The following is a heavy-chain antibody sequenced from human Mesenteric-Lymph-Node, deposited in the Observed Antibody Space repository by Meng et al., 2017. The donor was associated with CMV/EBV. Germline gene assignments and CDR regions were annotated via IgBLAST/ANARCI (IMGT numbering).Heavy chain of an antibody. CDR2: INPKTGGR. V-gene: IGHV1-2*06. D-gene: IGHD3-9*01. CDR1: GYTFIDYY. Sequence: VQLVQSGAEVKKSGASVGVAWKASGYTFIDYYINWVRQAPGQGLEWMGRINPKTGGRSYAQNFQGRVTMTRDTSINTAYMEVNRLNSDDTAMYYCARDRDTDWYSPFDYWGPGTLVTVSS. J-gene: IGHJ4*02. CDR3: ARDRDTDWYSPFDY.